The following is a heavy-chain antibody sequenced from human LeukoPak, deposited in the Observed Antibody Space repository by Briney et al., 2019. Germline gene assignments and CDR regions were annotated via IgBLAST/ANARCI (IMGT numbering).Heavy chain of an antibody. CDR3: AREQAVGDRHQKLFDY. CDR2: INPNSGGT. J-gene: IGHJ4*02. Sequence: ASVKVSCKASGYTFTGYYMHWVRQAPGQGLEWMGWINPNSGGTNYAQKFQGRVTMTRDTSISAAYMELSRLRSDDTAVYCCAREQAVGDRHQKLFDYWGQGTLVTVSS. V-gene: IGHV1-2*02. D-gene: IGHD3-10*01. CDR1: GYTFTGYY.